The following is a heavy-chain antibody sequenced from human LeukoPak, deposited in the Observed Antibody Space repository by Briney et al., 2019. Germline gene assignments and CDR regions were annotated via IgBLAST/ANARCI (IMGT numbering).Heavy chain of an antibody. CDR2: INSDGSST. J-gene: IGHJ6*02. V-gene: IGHV3-74*01. CDR1: GFTFSSYW. D-gene: IGHD3-10*01. Sequence: PGGSLRLSCAASGFTFSSYWMHWVRQAPGKGLVWVSRINSDGSSTSYADSVKGRFTISRDNAKNTLYLQVNSLRAEDTAVYYCARIVRGPYYYGMDVWGQGTTVTVSS. CDR3: ARIVRGPYYYGMDV.